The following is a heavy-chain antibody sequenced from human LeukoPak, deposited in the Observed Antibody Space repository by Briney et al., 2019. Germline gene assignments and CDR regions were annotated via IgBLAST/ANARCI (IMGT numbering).Heavy chain of an antibody. CDR1: GGSISSSNW. D-gene: IGHD5-12*01. CDR3: ARARRGYSGYVDY. Sequence: PSGTLSLTCAVYGGSISSSNWWSWVRQPPGKGLEWIGVIYHSGSTNYNPSLKSRVTISVDKSKNQFSLKLSSVTAADTAVYYCARARRGYSGYVDYWGQGTLVTVSS. V-gene: IGHV4-4*02. CDR2: IYHSGST. J-gene: IGHJ4*02.